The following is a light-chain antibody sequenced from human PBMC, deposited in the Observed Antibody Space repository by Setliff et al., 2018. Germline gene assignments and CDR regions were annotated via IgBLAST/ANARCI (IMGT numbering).Light chain of an antibody. CDR3: CSYVGSSQV. CDR1: SSDVGGYDY. J-gene: IGLJ1*01. V-gene: IGLV2-11*01. CDR2: DVY. Sequence: QSALTQPRSVSGSPGQSVTISCTGTSSDVGGYDYVSWYRQHPGKAPKLMIYDVYKRPSGVPDRFSGSKSGNTASLTVSGLQAEDEADYYCCSYVGSSQVFGTGTKVTVL.